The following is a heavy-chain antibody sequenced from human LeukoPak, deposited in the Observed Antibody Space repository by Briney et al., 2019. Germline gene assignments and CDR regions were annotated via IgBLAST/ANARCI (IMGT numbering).Heavy chain of an antibody. D-gene: IGHD3-16*01. CDR3: AKDDDWGRFNH. Sequence: GGTLRLSCAASGFSFRSHGMNWVRQAPGKGLEWVSGISPRGDITYYKDSARGRFTISRDNFKNTVSLQLNSLRAEDTAMYYCAKDDDWGRFNHWGQGTLVTVSS. J-gene: IGHJ1*01. CDR2: ISPRGDIT. CDR1: GFSFRSHG. V-gene: IGHV3-23*01.